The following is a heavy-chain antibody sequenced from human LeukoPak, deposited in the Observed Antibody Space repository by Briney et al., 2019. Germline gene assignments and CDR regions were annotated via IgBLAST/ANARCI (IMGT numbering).Heavy chain of an antibody. CDR2: ISYDGSNK. J-gene: IGHJ4*02. Sequence: PGGSLRLSCAASGFTFSSYAMHWVRQAPGKGLERVAVISYDGSNKYYADSVKGRFTISRDNSKNTLYLQMNSLRAEDTAVYYCARDRGQWLVLPRGYFDYWGQGTLVTVSS. CDR3: ARDRGQWLVLPRGYFDY. V-gene: IGHV3-30-3*01. D-gene: IGHD6-19*01. CDR1: GFTFSSYA.